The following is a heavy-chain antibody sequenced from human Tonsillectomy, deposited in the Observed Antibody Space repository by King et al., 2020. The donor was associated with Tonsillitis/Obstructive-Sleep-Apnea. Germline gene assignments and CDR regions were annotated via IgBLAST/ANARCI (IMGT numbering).Heavy chain of an antibody. Sequence: VQLVESGGGLAQPGGSLRVSCAASGFTFYSYAMSWVRQAPGKGLEWVSSISGSGDTTDYADSVKGRLTISRDNSKNTLSLPMNGLRVEDTAVYYCAKARVGTGYGFDCWGQGTLVTVSS. CDR2: ISGSGDTT. CDR1: GFTFYSYA. J-gene: IGHJ4*02. D-gene: IGHD3-9*01. V-gene: IGHV3-23*04. CDR3: AKARVGTGYGFDC.